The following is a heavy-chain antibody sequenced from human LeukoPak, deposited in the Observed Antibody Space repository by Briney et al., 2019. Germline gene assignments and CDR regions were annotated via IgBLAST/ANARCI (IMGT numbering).Heavy chain of an antibody. V-gene: IGHV3-48*03. J-gene: IGHJ4*02. CDR1: GFTFSSYE. CDR2: ISSSGSTI. D-gene: IGHD3-10*01. Sequence: GGSLRLSCAASGFTFSSYEMNWVRQAPGKGLEWVSYISSSGSTIYYADSVKDRFTISRDNAKNSLYLQMNSLRAEDTAVYYCARDSVPASYGSGWGQGTLVTVSS. CDR3: ARDSVPASYGSG.